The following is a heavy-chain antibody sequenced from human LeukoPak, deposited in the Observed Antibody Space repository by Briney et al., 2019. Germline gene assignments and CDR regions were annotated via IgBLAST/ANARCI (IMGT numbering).Heavy chain of an antibody. CDR2: IYYSGST. CDR1: GGSISSYY. D-gene: IGHD6-13*01. V-gene: IGHV4-59*01. CDR3: AREAPPIAAAGFDY. Sequence: PSETLSLTCTVSGGSISSYYWSWIRQPPGKGLEWIGYIYYSGSTNYNPSLKSRVTISVDTSKNQLSLKLSSVTAADTAVYYCAREAPPIAAAGFDYWGQGTLVTVSS. J-gene: IGHJ4*02.